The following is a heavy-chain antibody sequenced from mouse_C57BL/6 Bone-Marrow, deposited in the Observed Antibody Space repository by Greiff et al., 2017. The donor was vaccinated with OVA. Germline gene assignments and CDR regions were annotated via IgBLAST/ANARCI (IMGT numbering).Heavy chain of an antibody. V-gene: IGHV1-69*01. CDR2: IDPSDSYT. J-gene: IGHJ3*01. CDR3: ARGDYDYDRWFTY. CDR1: GYTFTSYW. Sequence: QVQLQQPGAELVMPGASVKLSRKASGYTFTSYWMHWVKQRPGQGLEWIGEIDPSDSYTNYNQKFKGKSTLTVDKSSSTAYMQLSSLTSEDSAVYYCARGDYDYDRWFTYWGQGTLVTVSA. D-gene: IGHD2-4*01.